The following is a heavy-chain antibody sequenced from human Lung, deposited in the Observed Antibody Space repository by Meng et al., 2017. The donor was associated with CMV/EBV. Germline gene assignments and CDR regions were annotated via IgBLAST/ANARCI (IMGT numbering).Heavy chain of an antibody. CDR3: AREGGRAGTPGSYYYGMDV. J-gene: IGHJ6*02. V-gene: IGHV3-21*01. CDR2: ISSSSSYI. CDR1: GFTFSSYS. Sequence: GGSLRLSCAASGFTFSSYSMNWVRQAPGKGLEWVSSISSSSSYIYYADSVKGRLTISRDNAKNSLYLQMNSLRAEDTAVYYCAREGGRAGTPGSYYYGMDVWGQGTTVTVSS. D-gene: IGHD1-1*01.